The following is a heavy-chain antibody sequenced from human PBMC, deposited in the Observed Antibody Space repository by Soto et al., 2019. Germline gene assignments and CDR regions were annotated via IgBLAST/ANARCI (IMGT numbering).Heavy chain of an antibody. J-gene: IGHJ4*02. CDR2: IYHSGST. CDR3: ARAAMGGSSWPFDS. V-gene: IGHV4-4*02. CDR1: GGSISSSNW. D-gene: IGHD6-13*01. Sequence: QVQLQESGPGLVKPSGTLSLTCAVSGGSISSSNWWSWVRQPPGKGLEWIGEIYHSGSTNYNPSPKCRRTLSVDKSRHQSSLRLSSVTAADTAVYYGARAAMGGSSWPFDSRGQGTLVTVSS.